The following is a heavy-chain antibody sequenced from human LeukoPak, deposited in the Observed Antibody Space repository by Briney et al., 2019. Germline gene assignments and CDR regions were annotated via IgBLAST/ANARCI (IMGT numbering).Heavy chain of an antibody. CDR3: AKDRTVGASSRYSDL. D-gene: IGHD1-26*01. Sequence: GGSLRLSWVASGVTLSNYAMSWARQAPGKGREWVAGISRSGRGGKTYYAESVKGWFTISRDMSRNPLFLHMNTLRAEDTAIYSSAKDRTVGASSRYSDLWGRGTPVTVSS. V-gene: IGHV3-23*01. CDR1: GVTLSNYA. CDR2: ISRSGRGGKT. J-gene: IGHJ2*01.